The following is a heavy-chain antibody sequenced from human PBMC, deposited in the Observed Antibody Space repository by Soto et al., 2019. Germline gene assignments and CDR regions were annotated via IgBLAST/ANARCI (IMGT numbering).Heavy chain of an antibody. Sequence: QVQLQESGPGLVKPSQTLSLTCTVSGGSISSGDYYWSWIRQPPGKVLEWIGYIYYSGSTYYNPSLKSRITISLDTSKNQFSLKLSSVTAADTAVYYCARAYQGHDAFDIWGQGTMVTVSS. CDR1: GGSISSGDYY. V-gene: IGHV4-30-4*01. J-gene: IGHJ3*02. D-gene: IGHD2-2*01. CDR2: IYYSGST. CDR3: ARAYQGHDAFDI.